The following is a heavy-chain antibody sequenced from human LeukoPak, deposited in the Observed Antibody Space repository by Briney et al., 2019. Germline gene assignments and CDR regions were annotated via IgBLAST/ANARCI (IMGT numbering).Heavy chain of an antibody. J-gene: IGHJ4*02. CDR1: GFIFSSYS. D-gene: IGHD3-9*01. V-gene: IGHV3-21*06. CDR2: ISSSSSYI. Sequence: GGSLRLSCAASGFIFSSYSMNWVRQAPGKGLEWVSSISSSSSYIYYADSVKGRFTISRDNVKNLLYLQMNSLRAEDTAVYYCARGRDILTGYYYYWGQGTLVTVSS. CDR3: ARGRDILTGYYYY.